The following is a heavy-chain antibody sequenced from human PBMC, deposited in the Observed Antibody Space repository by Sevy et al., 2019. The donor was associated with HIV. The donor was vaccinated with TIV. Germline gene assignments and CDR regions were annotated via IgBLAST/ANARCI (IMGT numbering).Heavy chain of an antibody. CDR2: IYYNGHI. Sequence: SETLSLTCTVSGGSVTSLYWNWIRQPPGKGLEWIANIYYNGHINYNPSLKSRLTLSLDTSKNRYSLRLSSVTAAETAMYYCAGENAWGRGSSWGQGTLVTVSS. CDR3: AGENAWGRGSS. D-gene: IGHD1-26*01. J-gene: IGHJ5*02. V-gene: IGHV4-59*08. CDR1: GGSVTSLY.